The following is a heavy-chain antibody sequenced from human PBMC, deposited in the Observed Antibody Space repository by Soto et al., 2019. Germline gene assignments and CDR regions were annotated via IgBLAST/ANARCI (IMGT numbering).Heavy chain of an antibody. Sequence: QITLKESGPTLVKPTQTLTLTCTFSGFSLNTGGEGVGWIRQPPGKALEWLALIYWDDNKRYSPSLKSRLTITKDKSKTQVVVTLTNMDPVDTDTSYYAHTRLSVLHFVGGYDYWGQGALVTVSS. V-gene: IGHV2-5*02. J-gene: IGHJ4*02. CDR3: AHTRLSVLHFVGGYDY. D-gene: IGHD2-15*01. CDR2: IYWDDNK. CDR1: GFSLNTGGEG.